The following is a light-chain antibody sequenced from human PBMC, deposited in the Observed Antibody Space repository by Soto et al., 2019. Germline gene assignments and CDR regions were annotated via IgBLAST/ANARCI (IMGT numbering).Light chain of an antibody. CDR3: QSYDSSLRVYWV. V-gene: IGLV1-40*01. CDR2: GDT. J-gene: IGLJ3*02. Sequence: QSVLTHPPSVSGALGQRFTISCTGSSSNIGAGDDVHWYQQLPGTAPQLLIYGDTNRPSGVPDRFSGSKSGTSASLAITGLQAEDEADYYGQSYDSSLRVYWVFGGGTKLTVL. CDR1: SSNIGAGDD.